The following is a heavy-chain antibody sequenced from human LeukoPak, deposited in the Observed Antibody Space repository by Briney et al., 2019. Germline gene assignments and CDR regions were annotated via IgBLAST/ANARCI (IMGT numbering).Heavy chain of an antibody. J-gene: IGHJ3*02. CDR2: IIPVFGTA. D-gene: IGHD6-13*01. V-gene: IGHV1-69*13. CDR3: ARDSPYSSPDAFDI. CDR1: GGTFSSYA. Sequence: ASVKVSCKASGGTFSSYAISWVRQAPGQGLEWMGGIIPVFGTANYAQKFQGRVTITADESTSTAYMELSSLRSEDTAVYYCARDSPYSSPDAFDIWGQGTMVTVSS.